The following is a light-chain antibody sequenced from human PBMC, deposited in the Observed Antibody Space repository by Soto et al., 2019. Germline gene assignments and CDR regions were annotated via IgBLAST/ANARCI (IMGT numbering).Light chain of an antibody. CDR1: SSDVGGYNS. CDR2: EV. Sequence: QSVLTQPPSASGSPGQSVTISCTGASSDVGGYNSVSWYQQHPGKVPKLIISEVNSGVPDRFSGSKSGNTASLTVSGLQAEDEADYYCSSYAGSGTWVFGGGTQLTVL. CDR3: SSYAGSGTWV. J-gene: IGLJ3*02. V-gene: IGLV2-8*01.